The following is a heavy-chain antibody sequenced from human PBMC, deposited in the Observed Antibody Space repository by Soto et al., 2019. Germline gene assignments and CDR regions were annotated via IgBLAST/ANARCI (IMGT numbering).Heavy chain of an antibody. CDR1: GYNFTAFG. CDR3: ARVHKNWFDS. J-gene: IGHJ5*01. V-gene: IGHV5-10-1*01. CDR2: IDPSDSYT. Sequence: GESLKISCKASGYNFTAFGIHWVRQMPGKGLEWLGKIDPSDSYTNYSPSFEGHVTISTDNSITTAYLQWSSLRASDTALYFCARVHKNWFDSWAQGTMVTVSS.